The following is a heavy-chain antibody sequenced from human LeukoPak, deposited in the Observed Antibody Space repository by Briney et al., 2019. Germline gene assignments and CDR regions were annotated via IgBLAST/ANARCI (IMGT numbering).Heavy chain of an antibody. D-gene: IGHD3-22*01. J-gene: IGHJ4*02. V-gene: IGHV3-48*02. Sequence: GGSLRLSCATSGFTFSSYSMNWVRQAPGKGLEWVSYISSSSGTIYYADSVKGRFTISRDNAENSLYLQMNSLRDEDTAVYYCARDLNLYDSSGYYPRWGQGTLVTVSS. CDR1: GFTFSSYS. CDR3: ARDLNLYDSSGYYPR. CDR2: ISSSSGTI.